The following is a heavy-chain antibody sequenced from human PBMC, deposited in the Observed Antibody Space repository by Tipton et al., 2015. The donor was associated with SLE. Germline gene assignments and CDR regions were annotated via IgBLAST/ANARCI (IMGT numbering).Heavy chain of an antibody. CDR2: ISSSYISI. J-gene: IGHJ6*02. D-gene: IGHD2-15*01. V-gene: IGHV3-21*03. CDR3: AKGGCSGGLCSSDYGLDV. CDR1: GFTFRNYD. Sequence: QLVQSGGGLVKPGGSLRLSCAASGFTFRNYDMNWVRQAPGKGLEWVPSISSSYISITYTDSVKGRFTISRDNAKNSLYLQMNSLRAEDTAVYYCAKGGCSGGLCSSDYGLDVWGQGATVTVSS.